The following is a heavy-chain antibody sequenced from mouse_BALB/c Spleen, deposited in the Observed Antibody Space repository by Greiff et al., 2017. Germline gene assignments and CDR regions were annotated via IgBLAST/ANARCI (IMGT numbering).Heavy chain of an antibody. J-gene: IGHJ4*01. CDR1: GYSFTGYY. CDR3: ARGIYYGSSYDAMDY. CDR2: ISCYNGAT. Sequence: LVKTGASVKISCKASGYSFTGYYMHWVKQSHGKSLEWIGYISCYNGATSYNQKFKGKATFTVDTSSSTAYMQFNSLTSEDSAVSYYARGIYYGSSYDAMDYWGQGTSVTVSS. D-gene: IGHD1-1*01. V-gene: IGHV1S34*01.